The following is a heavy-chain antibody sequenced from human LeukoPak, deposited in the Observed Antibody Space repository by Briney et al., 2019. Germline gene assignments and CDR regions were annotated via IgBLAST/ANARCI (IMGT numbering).Heavy chain of an antibody. V-gene: IGHV3-23*01. CDR2: IGDSGGRT. D-gene: IGHD1-26*01. CDR3: ARVRGAITYYFDY. Sequence: QPGGSLRLSCVAAGFSFSTYAGGWVRQAPGEGLEWVSVIGDSGGRTHYADSVKGRFTISRDNSRNTLYLQMNSLRDEDTAIYYCARVRGAITYYFDYCGQGTLVTVSS. CDR1: GFSFSTYA. J-gene: IGHJ4*02.